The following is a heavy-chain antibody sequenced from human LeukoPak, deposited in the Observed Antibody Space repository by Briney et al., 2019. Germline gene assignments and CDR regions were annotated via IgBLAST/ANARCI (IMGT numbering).Heavy chain of an antibody. V-gene: IGHV4-4*07. D-gene: IGHD6-13*01. CDR1: GGSLCSSF. J-gene: IGHJ6*03. CDR3: AKSVSVAAAGMYYYYMDV. CDR2: IYTGGTT. Sequence: KPSETLSLTRTVSGGSLCSSFWSWIRQPAREGLGWVGRIYTGGTTNYITSLRSRVSMSVDTSKDQFSRKLSSVTAADTAIYYCAKSVSVAAAGMYYYYMDVWGKGTTVTVSS.